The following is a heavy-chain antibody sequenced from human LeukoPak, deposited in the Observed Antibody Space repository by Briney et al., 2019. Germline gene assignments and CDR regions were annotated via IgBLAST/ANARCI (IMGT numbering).Heavy chain of an antibody. V-gene: IGHV4-59*08. Sequence: PSETLSLTCTVSSDSVSDSYWSWIRQPPGKGLEWIGYIEYTGSTKFSPSLKSRVTISVDTSKNRVSLHLTSVTAADTAVYYCARHPQAGYEFDYWGQGTLVTVS. CDR3: ARHPQAGYEFDY. J-gene: IGHJ4*02. CDR2: IEYTGST. CDR1: SDSVSDSY. D-gene: IGHD5-12*01.